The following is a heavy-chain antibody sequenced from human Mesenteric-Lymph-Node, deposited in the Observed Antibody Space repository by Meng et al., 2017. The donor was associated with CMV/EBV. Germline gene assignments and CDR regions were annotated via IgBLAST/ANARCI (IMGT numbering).Heavy chain of an antibody. CDR1: GGTFSSYT. CDR2: IIPILSIA. J-gene: IGHJ5*02. D-gene: IGHD6-13*01. V-gene: IGHV1-69*02. Sequence: QVQLVQSGAEVKKPGSLVKVSCKASGGTFSSYTISWVRQAPGQGLEWMGRIIPILSIANYEQKFQGRVTITADKSTSTAYMELSSLRSEDTAVYYCAGGIAAAGSRWFDPWGQGTLVTVSS. CDR3: AGGIAAAGSRWFDP.